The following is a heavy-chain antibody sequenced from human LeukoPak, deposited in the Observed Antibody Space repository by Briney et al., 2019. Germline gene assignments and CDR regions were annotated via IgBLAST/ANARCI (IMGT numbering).Heavy chain of an antibody. J-gene: IGHJ4*02. CDR1: GFTFSSYS. CDR2: ISSSSSTI. D-gene: IGHD1-26*01. V-gene: IGHV3-48*01. CDR3: VRDLGGRPGH. Sequence: GGSLRLSCAASGFTFSSYSMNWVRQAPGKGLEWVSYISSSSSTIYYADSVKGRFTISRDNAKNSLYLQMNSLRTEDTAVYYCVRDLGGRPGHWGQGTLVTVSS.